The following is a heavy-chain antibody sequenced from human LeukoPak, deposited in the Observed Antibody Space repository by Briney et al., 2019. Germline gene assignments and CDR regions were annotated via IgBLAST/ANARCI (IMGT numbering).Heavy chain of an antibody. J-gene: IGHJ4*01. V-gene: IGHV1-2*02. Sequence: ASVKVSCKASGYTFTDYYLLWVRQAPGQGLEWMGWTKPNSGATDYAQNFQARVTMTRDTSSGTAYLDLSGLTSDDTAVYYCARGRRILVGPENAGDFFDYWGQGTLVIVSS. CDR3: ARGRRILVGPENAGDFFDY. D-gene: IGHD2-21*01. CDR2: TKPNSGAT. CDR1: GYTFTDYY.